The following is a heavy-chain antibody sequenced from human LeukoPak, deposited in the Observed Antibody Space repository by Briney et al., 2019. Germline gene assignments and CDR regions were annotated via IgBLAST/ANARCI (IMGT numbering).Heavy chain of an antibody. V-gene: IGHV1-2*02. D-gene: IGHD4-17*01. CDR1: GYAFTGYY. J-gene: IGHJ5*02. CDR3: ARPHGDYPNWFDP. CDR2: INPNSGDT. Sequence: ASVMVSCKASGYAFTGYYIHWVRQAPGQGLEWMGWINPNSGDTNYAQKFQDRVTLSRDTSISTAYMELTNLRSDDTAVYYCARPHGDYPNWFDPWGQGTLVTVSS.